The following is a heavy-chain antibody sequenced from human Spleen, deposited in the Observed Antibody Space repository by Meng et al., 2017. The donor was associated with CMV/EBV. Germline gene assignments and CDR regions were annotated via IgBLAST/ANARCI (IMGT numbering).Heavy chain of an antibody. Sequence: GGSLRLSCTVSGGSISSSSYYWGWIRQPPGKGLEWVSSISSTSSYIFYADSMKGRFTISRDNAKNSLYLQMNSLRAEDTAVYYCARDPQGLGPNYYYAMDVWGQGTTVTVSS. J-gene: IGHJ6*02. CDR1: GGSISSSS. V-gene: IGHV3-21*01. D-gene: IGHD2-21*01. CDR3: ARDPQGLGPNYYYAMDV. CDR2: ISSTSSYI.